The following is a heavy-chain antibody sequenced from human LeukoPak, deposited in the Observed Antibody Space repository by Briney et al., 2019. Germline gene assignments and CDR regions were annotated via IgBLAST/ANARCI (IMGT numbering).Heavy chain of an antibody. Sequence: GGSLRLSCAASGFTFSSYAMSWVRQAPGEGLEWVAAISGSGGSTYYADSVKGRFTISRDNSKNTLYLQMNSLRAEDTAVYYCAGSGSYYDYYYYGMDVWGKGTTVTVSS. D-gene: IGHD3-10*01. V-gene: IGHV3-23*01. CDR2: ISGSGGST. CDR3: AGSGSYYDYYYYGMDV. J-gene: IGHJ6*04. CDR1: GFTFSSYA.